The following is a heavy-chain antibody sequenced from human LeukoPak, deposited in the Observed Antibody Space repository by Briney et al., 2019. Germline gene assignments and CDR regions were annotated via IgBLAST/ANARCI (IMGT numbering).Heavy chain of an antibody. Sequence: SETLSLTCTVSGGSISSYYWSWIRQPPWKGLEWIGYIYYSGSTNYNPSLKSRVTISVDTSKNQFSLKLSSVTAADTAVYYCARVISFWSGPLNNWFDPWGQGTLVTVSS. CDR2: IYYSGST. CDR1: GGSISSYY. J-gene: IGHJ5*02. CDR3: ARVISFWSGPLNNWFDP. V-gene: IGHV4-59*01. D-gene: IGHD3-3*01.